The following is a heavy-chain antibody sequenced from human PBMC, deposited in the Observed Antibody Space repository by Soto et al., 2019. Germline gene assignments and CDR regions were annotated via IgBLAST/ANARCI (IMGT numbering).Heavy chain of an antibody. D-gene: IGHD6-13*01. Sequence: HPGGSLRLSCAASGFTFSSYGMHWVRQAPGKGLEWVAVIWYDGSNKYYADSVKGRFTISRDNSKNTLYLQMNSLRAEDTAVYYCARESGQQLVHRILDFDYWGQGTLVTVSS. CDR3: ARESGQQLVHRILDFDY. J-gene: IGHJ4*02. CDR1: GFTFSSYG. V-gene: IGHV3-33*01. CDR2: IWYDGSNK.